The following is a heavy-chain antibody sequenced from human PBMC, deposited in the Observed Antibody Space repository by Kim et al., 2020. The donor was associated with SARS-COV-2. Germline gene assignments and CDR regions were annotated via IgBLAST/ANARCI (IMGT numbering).Heavy chain of an antibody. Sequence: GGSLRLSCAASGFSFSDYDMSWIRQAPGKGLEWVSYINSDGSSINHADSVSGRFTISRNNAKKSLSLQMNILTPEDTAVYYCVREPNYWLQGTGVTVSA. CDR2: INSDGSSI. CDR3: VREPNY. CDR1: GFSFSDYD. J-gene: IGHJ4*02. V-gene: IGHV3-11*01.